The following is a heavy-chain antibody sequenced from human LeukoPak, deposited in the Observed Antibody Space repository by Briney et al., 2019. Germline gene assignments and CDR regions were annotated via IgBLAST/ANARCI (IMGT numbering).Heavy chain of an antibody. V-gene: IGHV1-18*01. CDR3: ARDSPYDSSGYYLDY. J-gene: IGHJ4*02. Sequence: GASVKVSCKASGYTSTSYGISWVRQAPGQGLEWMGWISAYNGNTNYAQKLQGRVTMTTDTSTSTAYMELRSLRSDDTAVYYCARDSPYDSSGYYLDYWGQGTLVTVSS. D-gene: IGHD3-22*01. CDR2: ISAYNGNT. CDR1: GYTSTSYG.